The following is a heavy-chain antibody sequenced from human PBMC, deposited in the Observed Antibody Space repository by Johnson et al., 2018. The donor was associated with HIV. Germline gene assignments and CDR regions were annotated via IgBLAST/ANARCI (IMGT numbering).Heavy chain of an antibody. CDR2: TWYDASYK. D-gene: IGHD1-14*01. V-gene: IGHV3-33*08. CDR3: PVDTEAFDI. CDR1: GFSFSDFG. J-gene: IGHJ3*02. Sequence: QVQLVESGGGGVQPGRSLRLSCAASGFSFSDFGMHWVRQAPGKGLEWVAVTWYDASYKYCTDSVKGRFTMSRDNSKNTLCLQMNSLRAEDTAVYYCPVDTEAFDIWGQGTMVTVSS.